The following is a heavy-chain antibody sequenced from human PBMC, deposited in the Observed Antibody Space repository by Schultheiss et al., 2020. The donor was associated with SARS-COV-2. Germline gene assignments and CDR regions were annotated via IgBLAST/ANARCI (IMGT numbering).Heavy chain of an antibody. V-gene: IGHV3-15*07. CDR3: TTGGRFGELWPFDY. CDR2: IKSKTDGGTT. Sequence: GGSLRLSCAASGFTFSNAWMNWVRQAPGKGLEWVGRIKSKTDGGTTDYAAPVKGRFTISRDDSKNTLYLQMNSLKTEDTAVYYCTTGGRFGELWPFDYWGQGTLVTVSS. CDR1: GFTFSNAW. J-gene: IGHJ4*02. D-gene: IGHD3-10*01.